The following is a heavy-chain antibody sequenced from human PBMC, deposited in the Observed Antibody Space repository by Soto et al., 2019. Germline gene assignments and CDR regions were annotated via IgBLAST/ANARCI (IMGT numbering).Heavy chain of an antibody. V-gene: IGHV3-23*01. Sequence: EVQLLESGGGLVQPGGSLRLSCAASGFTFTSYAMSWVRQAPGKGLEWLSAISGYGDTTYWADSVKGRFTISRDNSKNTLYLQMSSLRAEDTAVYYCAQGHRIPLDYWGQGTLVTVSS. J-gene: IGHJ4*02. CDR3: AQGHRIPLDY. CDR1: GFTFTSYA. D-gene: IGHD2-2*02. CDR2: ISGYGDTT.